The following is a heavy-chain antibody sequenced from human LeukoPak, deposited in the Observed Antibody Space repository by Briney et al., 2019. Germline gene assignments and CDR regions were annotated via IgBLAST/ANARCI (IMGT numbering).Heavy chain of an antibody. CDR1: GGSISSSSYY. CDR2: IYYSVST. J-gene: IGHJ4*02. V-gene: IGHV4-39*01. D-gene: IGHD6-19*01. Sequence: SETLSLTCTVSGGSISSSSYYWGWIRKPPGKGLEWIGSIYYSVSTYYNPSLKSRLTISVDTSNNQFSLKLSSVTAADTAVYYCARIASGWYYPDFWGQGTLVTVSS. CDR3: ARIASGWYYPDF.